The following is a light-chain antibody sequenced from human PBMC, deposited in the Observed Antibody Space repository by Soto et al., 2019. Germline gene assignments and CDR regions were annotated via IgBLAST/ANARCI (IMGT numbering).Light chain of an antibody. CDR3: SSFAGTNSFV. Sequence: QSVLTQPPSASGSPGQPVTISCTGTTSDIGAYNYVSWYQQRPGKAPKLIIYEVTRRPSGVPDRIFGSKSYTTASLTVSGLQAEDEADYYCSSFAGTNSFVLGTGTKVTVL. CDR2: EVT. CDR1: TSDIGAYNY. V-gene: IGLV2-8*01. J-gene: IGLJ1*01.